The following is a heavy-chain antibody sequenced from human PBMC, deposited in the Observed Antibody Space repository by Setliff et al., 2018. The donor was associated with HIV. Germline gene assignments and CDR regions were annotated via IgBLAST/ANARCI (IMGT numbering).Heavy chain of an antibody. CDR2: INLSGGSS. Sequence: ASVKVSCKASGYTFTSYYMNWVRQAPGQGLEWMGIINLSGGSSAYAQKFQGRVAMTRDTSTSTVYMELSSLRSEDTAVYYCARDRVRITIFGANDASDIWGQGTMVTVSS. V-gene: IGHV1-46*01. CDR1: GYTFTSYY. CDR3: ARDRVRITIFGANDASDI. J-gene: IGHJ3*02. D-gene: IGHD3-3*01.